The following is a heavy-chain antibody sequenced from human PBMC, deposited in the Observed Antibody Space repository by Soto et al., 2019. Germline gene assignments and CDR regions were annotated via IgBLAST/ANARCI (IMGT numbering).Heavy chain of an antibody. Sequence: QVQLVQSGAEVKKPGSSVKVSCKASGGTFSSYAISWVRQAPGQGLEWMGGIIPIFGTANYAEKFQGRVTITADASTSTAYMELSSLRSEDTAVYYCAGYGGKKNDWYFDLWGRGTLVTVSS. CDR2: IIPIFGTA. V-gene: IGHV1-69*12. J-gene: IGHJ2*01. CDR1: GGTFSSYA. D-gene: IGHD4-17*01. CDR3: AGYGGKKNDWYFDL.